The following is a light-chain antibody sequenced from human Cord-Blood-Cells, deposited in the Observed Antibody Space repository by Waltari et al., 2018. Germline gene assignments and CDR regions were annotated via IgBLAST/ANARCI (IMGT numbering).Light chain of an antibody. J-gene: IGKJ3*01. V-gene: IGKV2-28*01. CDR2: LGS. CDR3: MQALQTPFT. Sequence: DLVMTQSTLSLPVTPGEPASISCRSSKSLLHSNGYNSLDWYLQKPGQSPQLLIYLGSNRASGVPDRFSGSGSGTDFTLKISRVEAEDVGVYYCMQALQTPFTFGPGTKVDIK. CDR1: KSLLHSNGYNS.